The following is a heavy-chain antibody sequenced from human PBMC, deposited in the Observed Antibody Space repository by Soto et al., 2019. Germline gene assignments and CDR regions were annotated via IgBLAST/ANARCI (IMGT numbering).Heavy chain of an antibody. CDR2: IYSGGST. CDR3: AREVRSYYYDSSGYLVFDP. CDR1: GFTFSSYA. V-gene: IGHV3-53*04. D-gene: IGHD3-22*01. J-gene: IGHJ5*02. Sequence: GGSLRLSCAASGFTFSSYAMSWVRQAPGKGLEWVSVIYSGGSTYYADSVKGRFTISRHNSKNTLYLQMNSLRAEDTAVYYCAREVRSYYYDSSGYLVFDPWGQGILVTVSS.